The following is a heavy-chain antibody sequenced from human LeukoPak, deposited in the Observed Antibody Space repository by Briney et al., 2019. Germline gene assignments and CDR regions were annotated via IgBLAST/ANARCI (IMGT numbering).Heavy chain of an antibody. CDR3: AREGTTATSTRYYYTDV. CDR1: GGSISSSY. Sequence: SETLSLTCTVSGGSISSSYWSWIRQPAGKGLEWIGRIFISGSTNYNPSLKSRVTISVDKSKNQFSLKLTSVTAADTAVYYCAREGTTATSTRYYYTDVWGKGTSVTVSS. CDR2: IFISGST. D-gene: IGHD4-11*01. V-gene: IGHV4-4*07. J-gene: IGHJ6*03.